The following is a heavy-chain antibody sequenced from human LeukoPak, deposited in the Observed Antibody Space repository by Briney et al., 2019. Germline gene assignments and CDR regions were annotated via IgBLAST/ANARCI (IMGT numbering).Heavy chain of an antibody. V-gene: IGHV3-48*01. CDR2: ISSSAI. CDR1: GFSFTNYG. J-gene: IGHJ3*01. Sequence: PGGSLRLSCATSGFSFTNYGINWVRQAPGKGLEWFAYISSSAILYADSVKGRFTISRDTARNSLYLEMNSLRAEDTALYYCVIIGCYRGVCHFDVWGQGTMVSVSS. CDR3: VIIGCYRGVCHFDV. D-gene: IGHD2-21*01.